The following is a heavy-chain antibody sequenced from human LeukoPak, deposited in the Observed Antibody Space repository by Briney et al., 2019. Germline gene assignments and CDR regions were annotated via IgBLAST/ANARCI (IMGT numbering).Heavy chain of an antibody. CDR1: GGTFSSYA. V-gene: IGHV1-69*05. J-gene: IGHJ4*02. CDR3: AVEYYYDSSGHRATY. CDR2: IIPIFGTA. Sequence: SVKVSCXASGGTFSSYAISWVRQAPGQGLEWMGRIIPIFGTANYAQKFQGRVTITTDESTSTAYMELSSLRSEDTAVYYCAVEYYYDSSGHRATYWGQGTLVTVSS. D-gene: IGHD3-22*01.